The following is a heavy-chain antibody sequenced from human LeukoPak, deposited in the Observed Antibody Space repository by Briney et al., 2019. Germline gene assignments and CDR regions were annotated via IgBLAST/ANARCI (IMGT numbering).Heavy chain of an antibody. V-gene: IGHV4-59*08. D-gene: IGHD2-15*01. CDR2: IYDSGST. J-gene: IGHJ3*02. CDR1: GGSISSYY. Sequence: SETLSLTCTVSGGSISSYYWSWIRQPPGKGLEWIGYIYDSGSTNYNPSLQNRVTISVDTSKNQFSLKLSSVTAADTAVYYCARHRWCSGGSCYSRAFDIWGQGTMVTVSS. CDR3: ARHRWCSGGSCYSRAFDI.